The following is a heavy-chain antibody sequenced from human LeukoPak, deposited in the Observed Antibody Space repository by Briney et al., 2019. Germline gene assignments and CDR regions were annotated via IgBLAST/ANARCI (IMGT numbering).Heavy chain of an antibody. CDR3: ARYGADYGDYYYYYMDV. CDR2: IKFDGSDK. CDR1: GFTFSNYW. D-gene: IGHD4-17*01. J-gene: IGHJ6*03. V-gene: IGHV3-7*01. Sequence: GGSLRLSCAASGFTFSNYWMSWVRQAPGKGLEWVANIKFDGSDKFYVDSVKGRFTISRDNAKNLLYLQMNSLRVEDTAVYYCARYGADYGDYYYYYMDVWGKGTTVTVSS.